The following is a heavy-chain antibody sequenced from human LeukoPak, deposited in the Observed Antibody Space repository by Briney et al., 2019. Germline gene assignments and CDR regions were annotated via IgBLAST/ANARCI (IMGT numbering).Heavy chain of an antibody. D-gene: IGHD2-21*02. CDR1: GGSVSSGSYY. Sequence: KPSETLSLTCTVSGGSVSSGSYYWSWIRQPPGKGLEWIGYIYYSGSTNYNPSLKSRVTISVDTSKNQFPLKLSSVTAADTAVYYCARDPGCGGDCYSRYYYYGMDVWGQGTTVTVSS. J-gene: IGHJ6*02. V-gene: IGHV4-61*01. CDR3: ARDPGCGGDCYSRYYYYGMDV. CDR2: IYYSGST.